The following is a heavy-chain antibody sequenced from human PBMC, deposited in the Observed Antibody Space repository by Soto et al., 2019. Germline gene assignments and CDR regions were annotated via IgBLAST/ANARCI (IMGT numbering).Heavy chain of an antibody. V-gene: IGHV3-30-3*01. CDR3: ARDQGPNDSGYWYFDL. CDR1: GFTFRSYA. Sequence: ESGGGVVQPGRSLRLSCTASGFTFRSYAMHWVRQAPGKGLEWAAVISSDGNNKHYADSVKGRFTISRDNSKNKLYLRMNSLGAEDTAVYYCARDQGPNDSGYWYFDLWGRGTLVSVSS. D-gene: IGHD3-22*01. CDR2: ISSDGNNK. J-gene: IGHJ2*01.